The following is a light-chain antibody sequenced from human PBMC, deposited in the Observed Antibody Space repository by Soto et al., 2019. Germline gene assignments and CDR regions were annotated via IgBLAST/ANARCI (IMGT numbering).Light chain of an antibody. CDR1: SSNIGSNY. CDR3: AAWDDSLSGVV. J-gene: IGLJ2*01. CDR2: SNN. Sequence: QSVLTQPPSASGTPGQTVTISCSGSSSNIGSNYVSWYQQLPGTAPKLLIYSNNQRPSGVPDRFSGSNSGTSASLAISGLRSEDEADYYCAAWDDSLSGVVFGGGTKVTVL. V-gene: IGLV1-47*02.